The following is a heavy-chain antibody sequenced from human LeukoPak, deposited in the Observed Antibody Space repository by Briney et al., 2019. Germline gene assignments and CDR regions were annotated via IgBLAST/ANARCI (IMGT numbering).Heavy chain of an antibody. CDR3: ARAVDYYGSGSYDY. V-gene: IGHV3-74*01. CDR1: GFTFSSYW. Sequence: AGGSLRLSCAASGFTFSSYWMHWVRQAPGKGLVWVSRINSDGSSTSYADSVKGRFAISKDNAKNTLYLQMNGLRAEDTAVYYCARAVDYYGSGSYDYWGQGTLVTVSS. D-gene: IGHD3-10*01. CDR2: INSDGSST. J-gene: IGHJ4*02.